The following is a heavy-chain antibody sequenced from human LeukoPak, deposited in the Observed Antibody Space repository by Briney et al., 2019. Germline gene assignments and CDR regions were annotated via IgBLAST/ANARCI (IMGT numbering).Heavy chain of an antibody. CDR1: GYTFTGYY. CDR3: ARDSYGSGSYYGFDP. Sequence: ASVKVSCKASGYTFTGYYMHWVRQAPGQGLEWMGWINPNSGGTNYAQKFQGRVTMTRDTSISTAYMELSRLRSDDTAVYYCARDSYGSGSYYGFDPWGQGTLVTVSS. CDR2: INPNSGGT. J-gene: IGHJ5*02. D-gene: IGHD3-10*01. V-gene: IGHV1-2*02.